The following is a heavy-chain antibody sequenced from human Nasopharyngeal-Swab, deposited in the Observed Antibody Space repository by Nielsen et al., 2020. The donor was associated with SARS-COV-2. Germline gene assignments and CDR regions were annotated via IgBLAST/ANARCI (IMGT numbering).Heavy chain of an antibody. Sequence: WVRQAPGQGLEWMGWMNPNSGNTGYAQKFQGRVTMTRNTSISTAYMELSSLRSEDTAVYYCARPMVQGVIPHYYYYGMDVWGQGTTVTVSS. V-gene: IGHV1-8*01. CDR2: MNPNSGNT. CDR3: ARPMVQGVIPHYYYYGMDV. D-gene: IGHD3-10*01. J-gene: IGHJ6*02.